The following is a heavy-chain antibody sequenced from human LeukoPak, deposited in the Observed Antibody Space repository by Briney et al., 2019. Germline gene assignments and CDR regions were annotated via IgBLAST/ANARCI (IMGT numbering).Heavy chain of an antibody. Sequence: PSETLSLTCTVSGYSISNGYYWGWIRQPPGKGLEWVGSISHRGSTYYNPSLRSRITISLDRSKQKFSLKLTSVTAADTAVYFCARGAEYYAIWRGYVGYSDYWGQGISVTVSS. D-gene: IGHD3-3*01. CDR1: GYSISNGYY. CDR2: ISHRGST. CDR3: ARGAEYYAIWRGYVGYSDY. V-gene: IGHV4-38-2*02. J-gene: IGHJ4*02.